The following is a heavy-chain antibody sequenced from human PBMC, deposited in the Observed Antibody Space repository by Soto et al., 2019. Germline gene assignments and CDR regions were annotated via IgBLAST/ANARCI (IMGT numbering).Heavy chain of an antibody. J-gene: IGHJ4*02. D-gene: IGHD1-26*01. CDR1: GFTVSSNY. Sequence: GGSLRLSCAASGFTVSSNYMSWVRQAPGKGLEWVSVIYSGGSTYYADSVKGRFTISRDNSKNTLYLQMNSLRAEDTAVYYCARVPLVGVRGYYFDYWGQGTLVTVSS. CDR3: ARVPLVGVRGYYFDY. V-gene: IGHV3-53*01. CDR2: IYSGGST.